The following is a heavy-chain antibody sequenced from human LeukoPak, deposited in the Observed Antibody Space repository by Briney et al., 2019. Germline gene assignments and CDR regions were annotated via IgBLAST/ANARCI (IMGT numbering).Heavy chain of an antibody. J-gene: IGHJ4*02. V-gene: IGHV3-30*04. D-gene: IGHD3-10*01. CDR1: GFTFSSYA. CDR3: ARSGRYYYGSGSYPPGPDY. Sequence: RSLRLSCAASGFTFSSYAMHWVRQAPGKGLEGVAVISYDGSNKYYADSVKGRFTISRDNSKNTLYLQMNSLRAEDTAVYYCARSGRYYYGSGSYPPGPDYWGQGTLVTVSS. CDR2: ISYDGSNK.